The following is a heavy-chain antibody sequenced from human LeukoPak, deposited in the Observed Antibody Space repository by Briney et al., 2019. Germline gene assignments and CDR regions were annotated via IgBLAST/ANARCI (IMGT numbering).Heavy chain of an antibody. Sequence: ASVKVSCKASGYTFTSYGISWVRQAPGPGHERMGWRSAYNGNTNYSQKPQDRGTITTDKSTNTAYMQLRSLRSDHTAVYYCVRGFDYYGSGSHIWGQGTLVTVSS. CDR2: RSAYNGNT. J-gene: IGHJ4*02. CDR1: GYTFTSYG. V-gene: IGHV1-18*01. CDR3: VRGFDYYGSGSHI. D-gene: IGHD3-10*01.